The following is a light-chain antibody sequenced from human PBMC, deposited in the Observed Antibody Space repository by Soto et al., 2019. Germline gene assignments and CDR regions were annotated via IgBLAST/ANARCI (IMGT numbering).Light chain of an antibody. J-gene: IGLJ2*01. V-gene: IGLV8-61*01. Sequence: QTVVTQEPSFSVSPGGTVTLTCGLTSGSVSTTYYPSWYQQTPGQAPRTLIYSTNNRSSGVPDRFSGSILGNKAALTITGAQDDDESDYHCMLYMGGGLVVFGGGTKLTVL. CDR3: MLYMGGGLVV. CDR1: SGSVSTTYY. CDR2: STN.